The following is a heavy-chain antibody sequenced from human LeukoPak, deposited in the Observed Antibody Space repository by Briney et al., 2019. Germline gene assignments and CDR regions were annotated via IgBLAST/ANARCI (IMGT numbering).Heavy chain of an antibody. CDR2: IYSGGST. V-gene: IGHV3-53*01. Sequence: GQSLSPSCAASGLSVSSKYMRWVRQAARRGLEWVSVIYSGGSTYYASSVKGRLPISRDNSKNTLNLKMNTLRVKATAVYYCAGVISQLPYYYYYMDVWGKGTTVTISS. CDR3: AGVISQLPYYYYYMDV. J-gene: IGHJ6*03. CDR1: GLSVSSKY. D-gene: IGHD1-7*01.